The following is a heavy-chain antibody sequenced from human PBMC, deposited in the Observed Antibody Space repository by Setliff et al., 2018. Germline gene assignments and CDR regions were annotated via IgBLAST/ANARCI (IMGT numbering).Heavy chain of an antibody. V-gene: IGHV4-38-2*01. CDR2: IYHSGST. CDR3: ARHGLQFLEWLSAFDY. CDR1: GYSISSGYY. D-gene: IGHD3-3*01. J-gene: IGHJ4*02. Sequence: PSETLSLTCAVSGYSISSGYYWGWIRQPPGKGLEWIGNIYHSGSTYYNPSLKSRVTISVDTSKNQFSLELTSVTAADTAVYYCARHGLQFLEWLSAFDYWGQGTLVTVS.